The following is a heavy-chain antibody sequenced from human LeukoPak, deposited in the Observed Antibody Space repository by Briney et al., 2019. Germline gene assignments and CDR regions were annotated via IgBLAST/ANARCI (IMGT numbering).Heavy chain of an antibody. J-gene: IGHJ3*02. D-gene: IGHD5-24*01. Sequence: GGSQRLSRAASGFTFSSYGMHWVRQAPGKGLEWVAVIWYDGSNKYYADSVKGRFTISRDNSKNTLYLQMNSLRAEDTAVYYCAKGDGYNEDAFDIWGQGTMVTVSS. CDR1: GFTFSSYG. CDR2: IWYDGSNK. V-gene: IGHV3-33*06. CDR3: AKGDGYNEDAFDI.